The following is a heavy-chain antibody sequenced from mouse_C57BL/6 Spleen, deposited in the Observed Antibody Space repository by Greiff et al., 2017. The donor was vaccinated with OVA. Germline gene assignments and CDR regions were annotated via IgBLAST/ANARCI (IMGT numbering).Heavy chain of an antibody. D-gene: IGHD3-3*01. V-gene: IGHV5-6*01. CDR3: ARRGDENYFDY. Sequence: EVQLVESGGDLVKPGGSLKLSCAASGFTFSSYGMSWVRQTPDKRLEWVATISSGGSYTYYPDSVKGRFTISRDNAKNTLYLQMSSLKSEDTAMYYCARRGDENYFDYWGQGTTLTVSS. CDR2: ISSGGSYT. J-gene: IGHJ2*01. CDR1: GFTFSSYG.